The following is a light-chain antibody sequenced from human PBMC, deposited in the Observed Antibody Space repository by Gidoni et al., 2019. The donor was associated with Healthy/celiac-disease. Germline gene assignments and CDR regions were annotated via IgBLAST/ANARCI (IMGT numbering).Light chain of an antibody. V-gene: IGKV1-39*01. Sequence: DIQMTQSPSSLSASVGDRVTITCRASQSISSYLNWYQQKPGKAPKLLIYAASSLQSGVPSRFSGSGSGTDFTLTISSLQLEDFATYYCQQSYTWTCGQGTKVEIK. CDR3: QQSYTWT. CDR2: AAS. CDR1: QSISSY. J-gene: IGKJ1*01.